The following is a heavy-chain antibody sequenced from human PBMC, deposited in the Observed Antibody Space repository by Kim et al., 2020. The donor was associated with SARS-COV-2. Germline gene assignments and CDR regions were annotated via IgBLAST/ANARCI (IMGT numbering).Heavy chain of an antibody. CDR3: ARGGDYGPWH. V-gene: IGHV4-31*03. CDR2: IYYSGST. D-gene: IGHD4-17*01. CDR1: GGSISSGGYY. J-gene: IGHJ4*02. Sequence: SETLSLTCTVSGGSISSGGYYWSWIRQHPGKGLEWIGYIYYSGSTYYNPSLKSRVTISVDTSKNQFSLKLSSVTAADTAVYYCARGGDYGPWHWGQGTLVTVSS.